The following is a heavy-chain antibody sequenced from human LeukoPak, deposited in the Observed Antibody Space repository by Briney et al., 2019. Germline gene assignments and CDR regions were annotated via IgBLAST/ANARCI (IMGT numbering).Heavy chain of an antibody. D-gene: IGHD3-16*02. CDR3: ASWYDYVWGSYRFNWFDP. Sequence: GGSLRLSCAASGLTFSSYAMSWVRQAPGKGLEWVSYISNSGTIIYYADSVKGRFTISRDNAKNSLYLQMNSLRAEDTAGYYCASWYDYVWGSYRFNWFDPWGQGTLVTVSS. J-gene: IGHJ5*02. CDR1: GLTFSSYA. CDR2: ISNSGTII. V-gene: IGHV3-48*04.